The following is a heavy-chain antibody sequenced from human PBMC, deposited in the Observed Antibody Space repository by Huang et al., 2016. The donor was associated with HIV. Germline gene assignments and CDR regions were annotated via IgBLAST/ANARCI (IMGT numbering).Heavy chain of an antibody. D-gene: IGHD3-10*01. V-gene: IGHV4-34*02. CDR2: INHLGSP. J-gene: IGHJ5*02. Sequence: QVHLQQWGAGLLKSAETLSLTCAVYGGSLSGYYCSWVGQTPGKGLEWIVEINHLGSPNYKQSRKSRVSISMDGSKKQFSLKLRSISDADTAVYFCARDATKNPRGWFDPWGQGTLVTVSS. CDR3: ARDATKNPRGWFDP. CDR1: GGSLSGYY.